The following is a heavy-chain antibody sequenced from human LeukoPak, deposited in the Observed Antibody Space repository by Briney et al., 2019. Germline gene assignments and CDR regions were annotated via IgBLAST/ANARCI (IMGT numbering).Heavy chain of an antibody. CDR2: IYTSGST. V-gene: IGHV4-61*02. D-gene: IGHD1-26*01. Sequence: SETLSLTCPVSGGSISSGSYYWSWIRQPAGKGLEWIGRIYTSGSTNYNPSLKSRVTISVDTSKNQFSLKLSSVTAADTAAYYCASTIVGATYYFDYWGQGTLVTVSS. J-gene: IGHJ4*02. CDR3: ASTIVGATYYFDY. CDR1: GGSISSGSYY.